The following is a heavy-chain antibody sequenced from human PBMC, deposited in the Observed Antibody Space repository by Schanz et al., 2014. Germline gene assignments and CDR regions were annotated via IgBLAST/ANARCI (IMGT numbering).Heavy chain of an antibody. Sequence: VQLVESGGGVVQPGGSLRLSCAASGFTFSNYGIHWVRQAPGKGLEWVANIKQDGSERYYVDSVKGRFTISRDNAKNSLYLQMNSLRAEDTAVYYCERFQSPHQPFDYWGQGTLVTVSS. V-gene: IGHV3-7*01. J-gene: IGHJ4*02. CDR2: IKQDGSER. CDR1: GFTFSNYG. D-gene: IGHD2-2*01. CDR3: ERFQSPHQPFDY.